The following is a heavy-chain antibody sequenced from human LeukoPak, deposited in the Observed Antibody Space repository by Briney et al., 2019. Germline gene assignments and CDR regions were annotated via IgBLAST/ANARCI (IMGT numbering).Heavy chain of an antibody. D-gene: IGHD3-10*01. CDR1: GYTFTSYG. Sequence: ASVKVSCKASGYTFTSYGIIWVRQAPVQGLEWMGWISAYSGNTNYAQNLQGRVTMTTDTSTSTAYMEVRSLRSDDTAVYYCARDYGSGSYRFDYWGQGTLVTVSS. CDR2: ISAYSGNT. V-gene: IGHV1-18*01. CDR3: ARDYGSGSYRFDY. J-gene: IGHJ4*02.